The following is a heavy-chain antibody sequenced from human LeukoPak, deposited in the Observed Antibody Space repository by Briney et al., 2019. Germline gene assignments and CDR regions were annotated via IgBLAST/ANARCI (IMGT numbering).Heavy chain of an antibody. Sequence: PGRSLRLSCAASGFIFSSYGMHWVRQAPGKGLEWVAFVSFDGNNKYYADSVKGRFTISRDTSKNTLYLQMNTLRAEDTAVYYCAKDSGGFNFHYWGQGTQVTVSS. J-gene: IGHJ4*02. CDR2: VSFDGNNK. CDR3: AKDSGGFNFHY. D-gene: IGHD2-15*01. CDR1: GFIFSSYG. V-gene: IGHV3-30*18.